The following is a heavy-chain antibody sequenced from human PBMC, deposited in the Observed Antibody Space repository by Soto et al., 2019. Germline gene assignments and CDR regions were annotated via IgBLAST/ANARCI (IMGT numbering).Heavy chain of an antibody. J-gene: IGHJ4*02. CDR1: GGTFSSYA. CDR3: ARVGGYYDSSGYYYY. Sequence: VKVSCKASGGTFSSYAISWVRQAPGQGLEWMGGITPIFGTANYAQKFQGRVTITADESTSTAYMELSSLRSEDTAVYYCARVGGYYDSSGYYYYWGQGTLVTVSS. CDR2: ITPIFGTA. D-gene: IGHD3-22*01. V-gene: IGHV1-69*13.